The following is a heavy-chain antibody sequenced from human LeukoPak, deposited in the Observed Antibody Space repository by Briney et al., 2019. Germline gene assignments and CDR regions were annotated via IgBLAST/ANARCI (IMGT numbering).Heavy chain of an antibody. CDR2: ISDSSRTT. D-gene: IGHD6-13*01. CDR1: GFTFSTEA. J-gene: IGHJ4*02. V-gene: IGHV3-23*01. CDR3: AKKLGFIPQFDY. Sequence: GGSLRLSCEVSGFTFSTEAMTWVRQAPGKGPEWVSSISDSSRTTYYADSVQGRFTISRDNSRNTVYLQMNSLRVEDTAFYYCAKKLGFIPQFDYWSQGTLVAVSS.